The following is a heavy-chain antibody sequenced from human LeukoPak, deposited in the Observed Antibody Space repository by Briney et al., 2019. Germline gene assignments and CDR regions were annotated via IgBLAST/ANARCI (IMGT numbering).Heavy chain of an antibody. V-gene: IGHV1-2*02. D-gene: IGHD3-10*01. J-gene: IGHJ4*02. CDR3: ARVTMVRGVINVPFDY. Sequence: ASVKVSCKASGYTFTGYYMHRVRQAPGQGLEWMGWINPNSGGTNYAQKFQGRVTMTRDTSISTAYMELSRLRSDDTAVYYCARVTMVRGVINVPFDYWGQGTLVTVSS. CDR1: GYTFTGYY. CDR2: INPNSGGT.